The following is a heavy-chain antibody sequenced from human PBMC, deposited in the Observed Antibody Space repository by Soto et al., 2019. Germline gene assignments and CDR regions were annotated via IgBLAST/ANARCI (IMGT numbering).Heavy chain of an antibody. J-gene: IGHJ4*02. CDR3: ARTVAAAGDDYFDY. D-gene: IGHD6-13*01. CDR1: GGSISSCGYS. Sequence: SETLSLTCAVSGGSISSCGYSWSWIRQPPGKGLEWIGYIYHSGSTYYNPSLKGRVTISVDRSKNQFSLKLSSVTAADTAVYYCARTVAAAGDDYFDYWGQGTLVTVSS. V-gene: IGHV4-30-2*01. CDR2: IYHSGST.